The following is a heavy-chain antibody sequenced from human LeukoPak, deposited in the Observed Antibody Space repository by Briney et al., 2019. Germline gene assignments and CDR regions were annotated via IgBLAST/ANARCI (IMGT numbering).Heavy chain of an antibody. V-gene: IGHV3-74*01. CDR2: ISSDGSRA. CDR1: GFSFSRHW. Sequence: PGGSLRLSCAASGFSFSRHWMHWVRQDPGRGLVWLSVISSDGSRAIYADSVKGRFTISRDNAKNALSLQMNSLRAEDTAIYFCARDLYCGGNCDPYYLDNWGQGSLVTVSS. J-gene: IGHJ4*02. CDR3: ARDLYCGGNCDPYYLDN. D-gene: IGHD2-21*02.